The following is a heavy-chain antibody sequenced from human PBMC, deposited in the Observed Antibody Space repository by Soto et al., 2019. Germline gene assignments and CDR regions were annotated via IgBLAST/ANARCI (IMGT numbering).Heavy chain of an antibody. D-gene: IGHD3-10*01. CDR1: GYKFDTYW. Sequence: GESLKISCKGYGYKFDTYWLGRVRQLPGKGLEWMGIIYPGDSDTVYSPSLQGQVTISADKSISTAYLQWTSLKSSDTAMYFCARLRFGETRAETWGEGTRVTVSS. J-gene: IGHJ5*02. CDR2: IYPGDSDT. V-gene: IGHV5-51*01. CDR3: ARLRFGETRAET.